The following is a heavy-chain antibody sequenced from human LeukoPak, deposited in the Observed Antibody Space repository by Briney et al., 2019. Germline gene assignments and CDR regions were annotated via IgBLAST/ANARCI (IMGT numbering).Heavy chain of an antibody. CDR3: ARGYYDSSGYSNTFDI. Sequence: SETLSLTCTVSGGSISSTSYYWSWIRQPPGKGLEWIGYIYYSGNTNYNPSLKSRVTISVDTSKNQFSLKLSSVTAADTAVYYCARGYYDSSGYSNTFDIWGQGTMVTVSS. D-gene: IGHD3-22*01. V-gene: IGHV4-61*01. CDR1: GGSISSTSYY. J-gene: IGHJ3*02. CDR2: IYYSGNT.